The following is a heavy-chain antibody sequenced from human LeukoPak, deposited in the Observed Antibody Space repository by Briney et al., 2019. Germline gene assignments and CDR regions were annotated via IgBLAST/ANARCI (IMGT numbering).Heavy chain of an antibody. Sequence: KPSETLSLTCAVSGYSISSGYYWAWIRQPPGKGLEWIGSIYHSGSTYYNPSLKSRVTISGDTSKKQFSLQLSSVTAADTAVYYCARQHPGAYWGQGTLVTVSS. CDR2: IYHSGST. V-gene: IGHV4-38-2*01. CDR3: ARQHPGAY. J-gene: IGHJ4*02. CDR1: GYSISSGYY. D-gene: IGHD2-2*01.